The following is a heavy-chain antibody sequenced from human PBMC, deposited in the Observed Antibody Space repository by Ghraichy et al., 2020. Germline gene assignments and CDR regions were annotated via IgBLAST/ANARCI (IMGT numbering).Heavy chain of an antibody. D-gene: IGHD2-15*01. CDR2: ISHSGGST. V-gene: IGHV3-23*01. Sequence: GGSLRLSCAASGFSFSDYAMTWVRQAPGKGLEWVSIISHSGGSTYYADSVKGRFTISRDNSKNTLFLQMNSLRAEDTAVYYCAKKEEAVVVVAADDYWGQGTLVTVSS. CDR3: AKKEEAVVVVAADDY. J-gene: IGHJ4*02. CDR1: GFSFSDYA.